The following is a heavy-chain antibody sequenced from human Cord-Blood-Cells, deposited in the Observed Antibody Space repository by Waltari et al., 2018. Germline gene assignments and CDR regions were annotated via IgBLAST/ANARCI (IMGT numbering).Heavy chain of an antibody. CDR3: ARRYCTNGVCYWFDP. J-gene: IGHJ5*02. CDR1: GGSFSGYY. Sequence: QVQLQQWGAGLLKPSETLSLTCAVYGGSFSGYYWSWIRQPPGKGLEWIGEINHRGSTNYNPSLKSRVTISVDTSKNQFSLKLSSGTAADTAVYYCARRYCTNGVCYWFDPWGQGTLVTVSS. CDR2: INHRGST. V-gene: IGHV4-34*01. D-gene: IGHD2-8*01.